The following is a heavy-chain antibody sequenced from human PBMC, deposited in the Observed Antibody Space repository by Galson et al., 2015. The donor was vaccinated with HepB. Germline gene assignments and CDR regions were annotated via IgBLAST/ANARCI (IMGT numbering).Heavy chain of an antibody. CDR1: GFTFSSYA. CDR2: INWNGGST. J-gene: IGHJ2*01. V-gene: IGHV3-20*01. CDR3: ARAGGWNEINSGYFDL. Sequence: SLRLSCAASGFTFSSYAMSWVRQAPGKGLEWVSGINWNGGSTGYADSVKGRFTISRDNAKNSLYLQMNSLRAEDTALYHCARAGGWNEINSGYFDLWGRGTLVTVSS. D-gene: IGHD1-1*01.